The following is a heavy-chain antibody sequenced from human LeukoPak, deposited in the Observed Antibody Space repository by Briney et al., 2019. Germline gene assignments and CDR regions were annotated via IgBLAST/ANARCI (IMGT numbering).Heavy chain of an antibody. CDR3: AHSGRTDAFDI. J-gene: IGHJ3*02. CDR2: IYWDDDK. Sequence: SGPTPENPPQTLTLTCTISGSPLSTRQVGVRCIPHPPGKALEWLALIYWDDDKRYSPSLKSRLTITKDTSKNQVVLTMTNMDPVDTATYYCAHSGRTDAFDIWGQGTMVTVSS. V-gene: IGHV2-5*02. CDR1: GSPLSTRQVG.